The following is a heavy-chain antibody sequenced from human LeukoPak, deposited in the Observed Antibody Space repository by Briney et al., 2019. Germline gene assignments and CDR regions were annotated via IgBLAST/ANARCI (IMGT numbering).Heavy chain of an antibody. CDR3: ARDSPLLWFGELLGY. CDR1: GFTFSSYW. Sequence: GGSLRLSCAASGFTFSSYWMSWVRQAPGKGLEWVANIKQDGSEKYYVDSVKGRFTISRDNAKNSLYLQMNSLRAEDTAVYYCARDSPLLWFGELLGYWGQGTLVTVSS. J-gene: IGHJ4*02. CDR2: IKQDGSEK. D-gene: IGHD3-10*01. V-gene: IGHV3-7*01.